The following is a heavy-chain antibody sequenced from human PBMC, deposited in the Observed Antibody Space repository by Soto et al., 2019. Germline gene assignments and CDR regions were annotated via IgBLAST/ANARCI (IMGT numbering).Heavy chain of an antibody. V-gene: IGHV3-23*01. Sequence: EVQLLESGGGLVQPGGSLRLSCAASGFTFSSYAMSWVRQAPGKGLEWVSAISGSGGSTYYADSVKGRFTISRDNSKNTLYLEMNSLKAEDTAVYYCASGGGVTMIAHYWGQGTLVTVSS. CDR3: ASGGGVTMIAHY. CDR1: GFTFSSYA. J-gene: IGHJ4*02. D-gene: IGHD3-22*01. CDR2: ISGSGGST.